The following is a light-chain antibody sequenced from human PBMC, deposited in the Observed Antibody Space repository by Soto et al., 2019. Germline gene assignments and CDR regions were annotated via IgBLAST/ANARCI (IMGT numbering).Light chain of an antibody. V-gene: IGKV1-9*01. CDR2: AAS. CDR1: QGISSY. Sequence: IQLTQSTSSLSASVGDRVTITCRASQGISSYLAWYQQKPGKAPKLLIYAASTLQSGVPSRFSGSGSGTDFTLTISSLQHEDFATYYCQQLDSYPLTFGGGTKVEIK. CDR3: QQLDSYPLT. J-gene: IGKJ4*01.